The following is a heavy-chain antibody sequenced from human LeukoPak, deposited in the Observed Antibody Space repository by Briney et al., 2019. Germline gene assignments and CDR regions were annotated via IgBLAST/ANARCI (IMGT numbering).Heavy chain of an antibody. V-gene: IGHV3-53*01. Sequence: GGSLRLSCAASGFTVSSNYMSWVRQAPGKGLEWVSVIYSGGSTYYADSVKGRFTISRDNSKNTLYLQMNSLRAEDTAVYYCARDLITMVRGVKYYYNGMDVWGKGTTVTVSS. CDR1: GFTVSSNY. CDR3: ARDLITMVRGVKYYYNGMDV. J-gene: IGHJ6*04. D-gene: IGHD3-10*01. CDR2: IYSGGST.